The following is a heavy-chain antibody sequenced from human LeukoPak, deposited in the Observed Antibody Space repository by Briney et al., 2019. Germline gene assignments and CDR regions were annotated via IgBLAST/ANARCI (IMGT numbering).Heavy chain of an antibody. J-gene: IGHJ4*02. CDR1: GGSFSSGSYF. Sequence: SETLSLTCTVSGGSFSSGSYFWTWLRQSPGKRLEYVGYIYDSGRTNYNPSLKSRVTISKDTSKNQFSLKLSSVTAADTAVYYCARDRLGGYSYVYWGQGSLVTVSS. D-gene: IGHD5-12*01. CDR2: IYDSGRT. CDR3: ARDRLGGYSYVY. V-gene: IGHV4-61*01.